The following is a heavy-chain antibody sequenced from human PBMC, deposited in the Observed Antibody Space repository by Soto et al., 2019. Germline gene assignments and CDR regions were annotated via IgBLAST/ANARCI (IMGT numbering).Heavy chain of an antibody. D-gene: IGHD1-26*01. J-gene: IGHJ5*02. CDR1: GGPLSSYA. V-gene: IGHV1-69*13. CDR2: IIPIFGTA. CDR3: ANGELHNWFDP. Sequence: SGKVSFKSSGGPLSSYAMSLVRQAPGQGLEWMGGIIPIFGTANYAQKFHGRVTITADESTSTAYMELSSLRSEDTAVYYCANGELHNWFDPWGQGTLVTVSS.